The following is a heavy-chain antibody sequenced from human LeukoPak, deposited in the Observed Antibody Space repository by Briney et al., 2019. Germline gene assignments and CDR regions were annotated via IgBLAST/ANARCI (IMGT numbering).Heavy chain of an antibody. CDR1: GFTFSSYW. Sequence: GGSLRLSCAASGFTFSSYWMSWVRQAPGKGLEWVANIKQDGSEKYYVDSVKGRFTISRDNSKNTLYLQMNSLRAEDTAVYYCAKGPSTVTTDWFDPWGQGTLVTVSS. CDR3: AKGPSTVTTDWFDP. J-gene: IGHJ5*02. V-gene: IGHV3-7*03. CDR2: IKQDGSEK. D-gene: IGHD4-17*01.